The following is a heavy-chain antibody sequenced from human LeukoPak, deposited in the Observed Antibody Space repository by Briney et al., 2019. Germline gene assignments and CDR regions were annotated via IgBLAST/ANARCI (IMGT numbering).Heavy chain of an antibody. V-gene: IGHV3-23*01. Sequence: GGSLRLSCAASGFTFSSYAMSLVRQAPGKGLEWVSAISGSGGSTYYADSVKGRFTISRDNSKNTLYLQMSSLRAEDTAVYYCASAISSGIYFDYWGQGTLVTVSS. CDR3: ASAISSGIYFDY. D-gene: IGHD3-22*01. CDR1: GFTFSSYA. J-gene: IGHJ4*02. CDR2: ISGSGGST.